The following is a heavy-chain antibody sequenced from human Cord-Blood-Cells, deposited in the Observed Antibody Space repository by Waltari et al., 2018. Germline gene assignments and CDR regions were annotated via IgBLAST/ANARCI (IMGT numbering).Heavy chain of an antibody. Sequence: EVQLVESGGGLVQPGGSRRLSCAASGVTFSGYWMHWVRKAPGKGLVWVSRINSDGSSTSYADSVKGRFTISRDNAKNTLYLQMNSLRAEDTAVYYCARDYGDYAEYFQHWGQGTLVTVSS. CDR3: ARDYGDYAEYFQH. CDR1: GVTFSGYW. CDR2: INSDGSST. D-gene: IGHD4-17*01. V-gene: IGHV3-74*01. J-gene: IGHJ1*01.